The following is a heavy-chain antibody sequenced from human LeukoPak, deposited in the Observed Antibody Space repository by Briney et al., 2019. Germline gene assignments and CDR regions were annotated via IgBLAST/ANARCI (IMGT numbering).Heavy chain of an antibody. CDR3: ARDPGGYSVSGWFDP. D-gene: IGHD2-21*01. J-gene: IGHJ5*02. Sequence: SETLSLTCTVSGGSISSSTSYWGWIRQPPGKGLEWIGSIYYSGITYYNLSLKSRVTISVDTSKNQFSLKLSSVTAADTAVYYCARDPGGYSVSGWFDPWGQGTLVTVSS. V-gene: IGHV4-39*07. CDR1: GGSISSSTSY. CDR2: IYYSGIT.